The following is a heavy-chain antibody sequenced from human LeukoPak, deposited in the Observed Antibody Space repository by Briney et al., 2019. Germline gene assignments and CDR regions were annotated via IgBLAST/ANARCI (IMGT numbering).Heavy chain of an antibody. CDR1: GFTFSSYE. CDR3: ATSYGGATGPGRDY. D-gene: IGHD1-1*01. J-gene: IGHJ4*02. CDR2: ISSSGSTI. Sequence: QSGGSLRLSCAASGFTFSSYEMNWVRQAPGKGLEWVSYISSSGSTIYYADSVKGRFTISRDNAKNSLYLQMNSLRAEDTAVYYCATSYGGATGPGRDYWGQGTLVTVSS. V-gene: IGHV3-48*03.